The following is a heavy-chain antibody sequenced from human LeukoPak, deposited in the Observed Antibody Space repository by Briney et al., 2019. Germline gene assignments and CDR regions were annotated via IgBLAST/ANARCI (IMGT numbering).Heavy chain of an antibody. V-gene: IGHV1-18*04. J-gene: IGHJ3*01. CDR2: ISAYNGNT. Sequence: EASVKVSCKASGYTFTGYYMHWVRQAPGQGLEWMGWISAYNGNTKYAQNLQGRVTMTTDTSTSKAYMELRSLRFDDTALYYCAINYDSGSYWDAFDVWGQGTMVTVSS. D-gene: IGHD3-10*01. CDR3: AINYDSGSYWDAFDV. CDR1: GYTFTGYY.